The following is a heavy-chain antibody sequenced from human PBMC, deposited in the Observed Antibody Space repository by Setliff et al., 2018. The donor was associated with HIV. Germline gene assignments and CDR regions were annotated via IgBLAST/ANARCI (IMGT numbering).Heavy chain of an antibody. Sequence: ASVKVSCKASGYTFTGHYMHWVRQAPGQGLEWMGWINPNNGGTNYAQKFQGRVTMTRDTSISTAYMELSRLRSDDTAVYYCARDYYDSSGYIFFPGLPDYWGQGTLVTVSS. J-gene: IGHJ4*02. V-gene: IGHV1-2*02. CDR3: ARDYYDSSGYIFFPGLPDY. CDR2: INPNNGGT. CDR1: GYTFTGHY. D-gene: IGHD3-22*01.